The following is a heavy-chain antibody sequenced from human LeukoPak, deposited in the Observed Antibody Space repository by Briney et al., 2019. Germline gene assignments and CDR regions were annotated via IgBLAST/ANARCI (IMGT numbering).Heavy chain of an antibody. D-gene: IGHD3-22*01. J-gene: IGHJ4*02. CDR3: VREGGQYYYDSSGYFDY. CDR2: IIPIFGIA. V-gene: IGHV1-69*04. Sequence: ASVKVSCKASGGTFSSYAISWVRQAPGQGLEWMGRIIPIFGIANYAQKFQGRVTITADKSTSTAYMELSSLRSEDTAVYYCVREGGQYYYDSSGYFDYWGQGTLVTVSS. CDR1: GGTFSSYA.